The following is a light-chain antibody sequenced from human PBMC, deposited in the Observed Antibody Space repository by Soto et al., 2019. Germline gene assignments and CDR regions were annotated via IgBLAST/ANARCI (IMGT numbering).Light chain of an antibody. CDR1: SSDVGGYNF. CDR3: TSYAGSNIPVL. J-gene: IGLJ2*01. CDR2: DVT. Sequence: QSVLTQPPSASGSPGQSVTISCTGTSSDVGGYNFVSWYQQRPGKAPKLMIYDVTERPSGVPDRFSGFKSGNTASLTVSGLQGEDEADYYCTSYAGSNIPVLFGGGTKLTVL. V-gene: IGLV2-8*01.